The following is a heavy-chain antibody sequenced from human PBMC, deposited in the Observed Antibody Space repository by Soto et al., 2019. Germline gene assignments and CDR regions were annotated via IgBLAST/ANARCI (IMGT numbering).Heavy chain of an antibody. D-gene: IGHD1-26*01. Sequence: SVKVSCKASGYTLNGYYIHWVQQAPGQGLEWMGCINPDSGGTKYAQKFQGRVIMTRDTSIITAYMDLSSLRSDDTAIYYCTRALSFGSGTFDYWGQGTLVTVSS. CDR2: INPDSGGT. CDR1: GYTLNGYY. CDR3: TRALSFGSGTFDY. J-gene: IGHJ4*02. V-gene: IGHV1-2*02.